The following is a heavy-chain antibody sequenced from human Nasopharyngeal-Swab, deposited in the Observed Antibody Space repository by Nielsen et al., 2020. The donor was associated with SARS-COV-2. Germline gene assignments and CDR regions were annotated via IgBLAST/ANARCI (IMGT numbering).Heavy chain of an antibody. CDR1: GGTFSSYA. V-gene: IGHV1-69*13. D-gene: IGHD2-15*01. Sequence: SVKVSCRASGGTFSSYAISWVRQAPGQGLEWMGGIIPIFGTANYAQKFQGRVTITADESTSTAYMELSSLRSEDTAVYYCARVGYCSGGSCSWFDPWGQGTLVTVSS. J-gene: IGHJ5*02. CDR3: ARVGYCSGGSCSWFDP. CDR2: IIPIFGTA.